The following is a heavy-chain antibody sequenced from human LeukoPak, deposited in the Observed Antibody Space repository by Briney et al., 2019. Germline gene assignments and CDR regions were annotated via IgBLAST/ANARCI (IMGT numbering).Heavy chain of an antibody. CDR1: GYTFTSYY. V-gene: IGHV1-46*01. Sequence: ASVKVSCKASGYTFTSYYMHWVRQAPGQGLAWMGIINPSGGSTSYAQKFQGRVTMTRDTSTSTVYMELSSLRSEDTAVYYCARASGSWPLRDYWGQGTLVTVSS. J-gene: IGHJ4*02. D-gene: IGHD6-13*01. CDR3: ARASGSWPLRDY. CDR2: INPSGGST.